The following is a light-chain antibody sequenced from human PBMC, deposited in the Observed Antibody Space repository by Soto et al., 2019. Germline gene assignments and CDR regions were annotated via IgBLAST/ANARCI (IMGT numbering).Light chain of an antibody. Sequence: QSVLTQPPSASGTPGQRVTISCSGTTSNIATNNVNWYQHLPGTAPKLLIYANQYRPSGVPDRFSGSKSGSSASLAISGLQPEDEADYFCASWDDGQRGPLFCGATQLTVL. J-gene: IGLJ2*01. CDR3: ASWDDGQRGPL. V-gene: IGLV1-44*01. CDR2: ANQ. CDR1: TSNIATNN.